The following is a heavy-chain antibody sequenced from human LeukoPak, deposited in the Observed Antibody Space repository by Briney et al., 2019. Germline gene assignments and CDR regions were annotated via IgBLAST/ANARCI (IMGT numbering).Heavy chain of an antibody. J-gene: IGHJ4*02. V-gene: IGHV1-69*05. CDR3: ARVPEYSSSYVFDY. D-gene: IGHD6-6*01. CDR1: GGTFSSYA. CDR2: IIPIFGTA. Sequence: SVKVSCKASGGTFSSYAISWVRQAPGQGLEWMGGIIPIFGTANYGQKPQGRVTITTDELTDTAYMELSSLRSEDTAVYYCARVPEYSSSYVFDYWGQGTLVTVSS.